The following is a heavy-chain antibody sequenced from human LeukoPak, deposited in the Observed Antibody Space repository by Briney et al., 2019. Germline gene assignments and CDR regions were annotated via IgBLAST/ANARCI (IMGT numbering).Heavy chain of an antibody. D-gene: IGHD2-2*01. CDR2: FDPEDGET. Sequence: ASVKVSCKVSGCTLTELSMHWVRQAPGKGLEWMGGFDPEDGETIYAQKFQGRVTMTEDTSTDTAYMELSSLRSEDTAVYYCATGVLVVPAANFYYYYGMDVWGQGTTVTVSS. CDR3: ATGVLVVPAANFYYYYGMDV. V-gene: IGHV1-24*01. CDR1: GCTLTELS. J-gene: IGHJ6*02.